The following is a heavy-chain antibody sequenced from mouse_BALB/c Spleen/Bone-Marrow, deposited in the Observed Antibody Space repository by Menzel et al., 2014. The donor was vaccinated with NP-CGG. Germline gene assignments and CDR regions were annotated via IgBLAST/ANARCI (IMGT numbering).Heavy chain of an antibody. D-gene: IGHD1-1*01. CDR3: TRDGSSRWYFDV. J-gene: IGHJ1*01. CDR2: IDPETGGT. Sequence: VKLMESGAELVMPGASVTLSCKASGYTFTDYEMHWVKQTPVQGLEWIGAIDPETGGTAYNQKFKGKATLTADKSSSTAYMEHRSLTSGDSAVYYCTRDGSSRWYFDVWGAGTTVTVSS. CDR1: GYTFTDYE. V-gene: IGHV1-15*01.